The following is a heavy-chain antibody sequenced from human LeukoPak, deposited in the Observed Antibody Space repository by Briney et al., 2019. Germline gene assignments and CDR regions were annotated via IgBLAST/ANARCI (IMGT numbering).Heavy chain of an antibody. CDR2: ISSSSSYI. D-gene: IGHD1/OR15-1a*01. J-gene: IGHJ4*02. V-gene: IGHV3-21*01. CDR3: ARENNGAFDY. CDR1: EITFSSYS. Sequence: GGSLRLSCAASEITFSSYSMNWVRQAPGKGLEWVSSISSSSSYIYYADSLKGRFTISRDNAKNSLYLQVISLRAEDTAVYYCARENNGAFDYWGQGTLVTVSS.